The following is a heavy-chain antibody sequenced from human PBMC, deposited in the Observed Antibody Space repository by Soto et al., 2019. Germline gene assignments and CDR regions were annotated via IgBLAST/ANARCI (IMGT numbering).Heavy chain of an antibody. Sequence: SGGSLRLSCAASGFTFSSYAMHWVRQAPGKGLEWVAVISYDGSNKYYADSVKGRFTISRDNSKNTLYLQMNSLRAEDTAVYYCARTALMRAKLYYGMDVWGQGTTVTVSS. D-gene: IGHD3-16*01. V-gene: IGHV3-30-3*01. CDR1: GFTFSSYA. J-gene: IGHJ6*02. CDR2: ISYDGSNK. CDR3: ARTALMRAKLYYGMDV.